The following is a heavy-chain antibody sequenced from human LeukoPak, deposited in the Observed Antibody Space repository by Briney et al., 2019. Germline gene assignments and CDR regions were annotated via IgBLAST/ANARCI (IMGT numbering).Heavy chain of an antibody. J-gene: IGHJ3*02. V-gene: IGHV3-23*01. CDR2: ISGSGGST. CDR3: AKDGTYYYDSRAEAFDI. D-gene: IGHD3-22*01. CDR1: GFTFSNYA. Sequence: GGSLRLSCAASGFTFSNYAMSWVRQAPGKGLEWVSAISGSGGSTYYADSVKGRFTISRDNSKNTLDLQMNSLRAEDTAVYYCAKDGTYYYDSRAEAFDIWGQGTMVTVSS.